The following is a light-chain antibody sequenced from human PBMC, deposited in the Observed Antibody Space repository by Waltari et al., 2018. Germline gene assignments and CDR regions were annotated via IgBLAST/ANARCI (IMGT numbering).Light chain of an antibody. CDR2: GAS. CDR3: QQYDISPLT. Sequence: EIVLTQSPGTLSLSPGESATLSCRASQTVRTTYLAWYQQKPGQAPTLLIYGASSRATGIPDRFSGSGSGKDFSLTISSLEPEDFAVYYCQQYDISPLTFGGGTRVEIK. J-gene: IGKJ4*01. V-gene: IGKV3-20*01. CDR1: QTVRTTY.